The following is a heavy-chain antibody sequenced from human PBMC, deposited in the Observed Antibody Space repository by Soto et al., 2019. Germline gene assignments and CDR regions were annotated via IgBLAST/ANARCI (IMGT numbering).Heavy chain of an antibody. V-gene: IGHV3-23*01. CDR1: GFTFSSYA. D-gene: IGHD2-21*02. Sequence: EVQLLESGGGLVQPGGSLRLSCAASGFTFSSYAMSWVRQAPGKGLEWVSAISGSGGSTYYADSVKGRFTISRDNSKNTLYLQMNSLRAEDTAVYYCAGSYCGGDCVPYYYYGMDVWGQGTTVTVSS. J-gene: IGHJ6*02. CDR2: ISGSGGST. CDR3: AGSYCGGDCVPYYYYGMDV.